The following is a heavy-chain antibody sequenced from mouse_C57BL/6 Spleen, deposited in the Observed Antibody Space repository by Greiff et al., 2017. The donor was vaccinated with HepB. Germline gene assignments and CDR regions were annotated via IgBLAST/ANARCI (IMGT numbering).Heavy chain of an antibody. CDR2: INPGSGGT. V-gene: IGHV1-54*01. D-gene: IGHD6-2*01. CDR3: ARGGLLSY. Sequence: VQLQQSGAELVRPGTSVKVSCKASGYAFTNYLIEWVKQRPGQGLEWIGVINPGSGGTNYNETFKGKATLTADKSSSTAYMQLSSLTSEDSAVYFCARGGLLSYWGQGTLVTVSA. CDR1: GYAFTNYL. J-gene: IGHJ3*01.